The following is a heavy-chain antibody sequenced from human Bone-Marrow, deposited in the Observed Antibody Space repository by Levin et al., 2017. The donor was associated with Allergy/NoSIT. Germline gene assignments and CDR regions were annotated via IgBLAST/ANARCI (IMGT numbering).Heavy chain of an antibody. CDR2: ISYDGSNK. D-gene: IGHD3-3*01. V-gene: IGHV3-30-3*01. CDR3: ARGYDFWSGYPYWYFDR. CDR1: GFTFSSYA. Sequence: GGSLRLSCAASGFTFSSYAMHWVRQAPGKGLEWVAVISYDGSNKYYADSVKGRFTISRDNSKNTLYLQMNSLRAEDTAVYYCARGYDFWSGYPYWYFDRWGRGTLVTVSS. J-gene: IGHJ2*01.